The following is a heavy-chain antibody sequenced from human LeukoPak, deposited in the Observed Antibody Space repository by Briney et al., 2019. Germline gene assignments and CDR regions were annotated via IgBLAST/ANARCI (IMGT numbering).Heavy chain of an antibody. Sequence: PSETLSLTCTVSGGSISSYYWSWIRQPPGKGLEWIGYIYYSGSTNYNPSLKSRVTISVDKSKNQFSLKLSSVTAADTAVYYCARVMTTVTTGIDYWGQGTLVTVSS. D-gene: IGHD4-17*01. CDR3: ARVMTTVTTGIDY. CDR1: GGSISSYY. V-gene: IGHV4-59*12. J-gene: IGHJ4*02. CDR2: IYYSGST.